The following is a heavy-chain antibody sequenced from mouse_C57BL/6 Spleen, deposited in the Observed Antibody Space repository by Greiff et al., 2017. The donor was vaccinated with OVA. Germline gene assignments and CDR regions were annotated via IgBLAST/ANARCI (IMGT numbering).Heavy chain of an antibody. CDR3: TTQRSFAY. CDR1: GFNIKDDY. J-gene: IGHJ3*01. V-gene: IGHV14-4*01. CDR2: IDPENGDT. Sequence: VQLKESGAELVRPGASVKLSCTASGFNIKDDYMHWVKQRPEQGLEWIGWIDPENGDTEYASKFQGKATITADTSSNTAYLQLSSLTSEDTAVYYCTTQRSFAYWGQGTLVTVSA.